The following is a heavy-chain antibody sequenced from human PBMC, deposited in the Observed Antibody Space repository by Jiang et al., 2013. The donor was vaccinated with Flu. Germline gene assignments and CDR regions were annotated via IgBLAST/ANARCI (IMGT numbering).Heavy chain of an antibody. V-gene: IGHV4-39*01. CDR1: GGSISSSDYF. D-gene: IGHD6-13*01. CDR2: TYHSGTT. J-gene: IGHJ6*03. Sequence: GPGLVKPSETLSLTCTVSGGSISSSDYFWGWIRQPPGKGLEWIGTTYHSGTTSFNPSLKSRVTISVDTSKNQFSLRLSSVTAADTAVYYCARNPVCGALDSSRCSPERSYYYYYMDV. CDR3: ARNPVCGALDSSRCSPERSYYYYYMDV.